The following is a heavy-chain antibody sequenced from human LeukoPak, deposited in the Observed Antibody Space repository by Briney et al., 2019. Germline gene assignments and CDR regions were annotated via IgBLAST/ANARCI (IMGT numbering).Heavy chain of an antibody. Sequence: ASVKVSCETSGYSFINYYIHWVRQAPGQGLEWMGIINPSGGSTSFAQKFQGRVTTTRDMSTSTVYMELNSLRSEDTAVYYCARAWEAVAGNYGVIDYWGQGTLVTVSS. CDR2: INPSGGST. CDR1: GYSFINYY. J-gene: IGHJ4*02. V-gene: IGHV1-46*01. D-gene: IGHD4-17*01. CDR3: ARAWEAVAGNYGVIDY.